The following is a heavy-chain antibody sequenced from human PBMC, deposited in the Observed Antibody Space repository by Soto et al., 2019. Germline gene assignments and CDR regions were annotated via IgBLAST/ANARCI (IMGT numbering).Heavy chain of an antibody. D-gene: IGHD1-26*01. CDR1: GFTFSSYA. V-gene: IGHV3-23*01. CDR2: ISGSGGST. CDR3: AEDPKSGSSLGGYFDR. Sequence: EVQLLESGGGLVQPGGSLRLSCAASGFTFSSYAMSWVRQAPGKGLEWVSAISGSGGSTYYADSVKGRFTISRDNXKXXLDLQMKSLRAEDTTVYYCAEDPKSGSSLGGYFDRWGQGTLVTGSS. J-gene: IGHJ4*02.